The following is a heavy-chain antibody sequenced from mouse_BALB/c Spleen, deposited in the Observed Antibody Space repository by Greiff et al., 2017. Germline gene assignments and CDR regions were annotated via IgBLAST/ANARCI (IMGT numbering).Heavy chain of an antibody. D-gene: IGHD3-1*01. Sequence: QVQLKESGAELAKPGASVKMSCKASGYTFTSYWMHWVKQRPGQGLEWIGYINPSTGYTEYNQKFKDKATLTADKSSSTAYMQLSSLTSEDSAVYYCARRAARASWFAYWGQGTLVTVSA. J-gene: IGHJ3*01. CDR1: GYTFTSYW. CDR3: ARRAARASWFAY. CDR2: INPSTGYT. V-gene: IGHV1-7*01.